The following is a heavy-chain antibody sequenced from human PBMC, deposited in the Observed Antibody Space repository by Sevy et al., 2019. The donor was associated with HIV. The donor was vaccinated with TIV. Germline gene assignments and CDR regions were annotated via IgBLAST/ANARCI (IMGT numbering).Heavy chain of an antibody. CDR1: GFTFSSYG. D-gene: IGHD6-13*01. Sequence: GGSLRLSCAASGFTFSSYGMHWVRQAPGKGLEWVAFIRYDGSNKYYADSVKGRFTISRDNSKNTLYLQMNRLRAEDTAVYYCAKDTIAAAYDAFDIWGQGTMVTVSS. CDR2: IRYDGSNK. V-gene: IGHV3-30*02. J-gene: IGHJ3*02. CDR3: AKDTIAAAYDAFDI.